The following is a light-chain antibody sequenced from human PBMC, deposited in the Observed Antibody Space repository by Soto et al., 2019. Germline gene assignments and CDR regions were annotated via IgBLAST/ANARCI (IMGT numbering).Light chain of an antibody. CDR2: GAS. CDR3: HQYGTAPLT. Sequence: EVVLTQSPGTLSLSPGERATLSCRASQSVAANYLAWYQQKGGQAPRLLIYGASSRATGIPDRFSGSGSGTDFTLTISRLEPEDFSVYYCHQYGTAPLTFGPGTKVDIK. J-gene: IGKJ3*01. CDR1: QSVAANY. V-gene: IGKV3-20*01.